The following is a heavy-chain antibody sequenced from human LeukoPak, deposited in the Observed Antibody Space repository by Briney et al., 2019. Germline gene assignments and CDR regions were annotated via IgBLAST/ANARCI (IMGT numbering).Heavy chain of an antibody. J-gene: IGHJ4*02. V-gene: IGHV4-39*01. CDR2: IYYSGST. Sequence: SETLSLTCTVSGGSISSSSYYWGWIRQPPGKGLEWIGSIYYSGSTYYNPSLKSRVTISVDTSKNQFSLKLSSVTAADTAVYYCARHVFARGSGSYYTFDYWGQGTLVTVSS. D-gene: IGHD3-10*01. CDR3: ARHVFARGSGSYYTFDY. CDR1: GGSISSSSYY.